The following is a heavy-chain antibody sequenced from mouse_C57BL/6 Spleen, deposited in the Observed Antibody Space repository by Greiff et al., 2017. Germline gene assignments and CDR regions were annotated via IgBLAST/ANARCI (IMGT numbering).Heavy chain of an antibody. CDR1: GFNIKDYY. D-gene: IGHD1-1*01. V-gene: IGHV14-1*01. CDR2: IDPEDGDT. J-gene: IGHJ1*03. CDR3: TFDYYGSSHLLSYCCFDV. Sequence: EVQLQQSGAELVRPGASVKLSCTASGFNIKDYYMHWVKQRPEQGLEWIGRIDPEDGDTEYAPKFQGKATMTADPSSNTAYLQLSSLTSEDTAVYYCTFDYYGSSHLLSYCCFDVWGTGTTVTVSS.